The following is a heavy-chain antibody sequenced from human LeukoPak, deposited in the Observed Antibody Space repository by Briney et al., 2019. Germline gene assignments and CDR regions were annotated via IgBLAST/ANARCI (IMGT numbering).Heavy chain of an antibody. CDR3: ATHNWKERRFDY. J-gene: IGHJ4*02. CDR1: GGSIRNYY. V-gene: IGHV4-59*01. Sequence: SETLSLTCTVSGGSIRNYYWSWIRQPPGKGLEWIGYIYYSGSTNYNPSLKSRVTISVDTSKNQFSLKLSSVTAADTAVYYCATHNWKERRFDYWGQGTLVTVSS. CDR2: IYYSGST. D-gene: IGHD1-20*01.